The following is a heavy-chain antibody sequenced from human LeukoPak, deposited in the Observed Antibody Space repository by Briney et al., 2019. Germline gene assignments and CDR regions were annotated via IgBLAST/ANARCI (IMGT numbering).Heavy chain of an antibody. Sequence: RESGPALVKPTPTLTLTCTFSGFSLSTSGMCVSWIRQPPGKALEWLARIDWDDDKYYSTSLKTRLTISKDTSKNQVVLTMTNMDPVDTATYYCARMAWEAYDSSGYYINWGQGTLVTVSS. D-gene: IGHD3-22*01. J-gene: IGHJ4*02. CDR2: IDWDDDK. V-gene: IGHV2-70*11. CDR3: ARMAWEAYDSSGYYIN. CDR1: GFSLSTSGMC.